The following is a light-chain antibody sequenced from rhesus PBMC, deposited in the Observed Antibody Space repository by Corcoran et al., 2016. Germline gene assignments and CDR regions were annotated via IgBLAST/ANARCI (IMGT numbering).Light chain of an antibody. Sequence: DIQMTQSPSSLSASVGDTVTITCRASQSISSWLAWYQQKPGKAPKLLIYKASSLKSGVPSRFSGSGAGTDFTFTISSLQSEDFATYYCQQYSSSPYSFGQGTKVEIK. J-gene: IGKJ2*01. V-gene: IGKV1-22*01. CDR2: KAS. CDR3: QQYSSSPYS. CDR1: QSISSW.